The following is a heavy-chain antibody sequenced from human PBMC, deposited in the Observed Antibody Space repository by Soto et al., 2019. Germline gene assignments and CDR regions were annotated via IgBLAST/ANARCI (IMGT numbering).Heavy chain of an antibody. J-gene: IGHJ5*02. CDR2: IYYSGST. CDR1: GGSISSGGYY. V-gene: IGHV4-31*03. D-gene: IGHD3-10*01. CDR3: ARALPIKARSGTYYKTINWFDP. Sequence: PSETLSLASTVSGGSISSGGYYWSWIRQHPGKGLEWVGYIYYSGSTYYNPSLKSRVTISVDTSKNQFSLKLSSVTAADTAVYYCARALPIKARSGTYYKTINWFDPWGQGTLVTVSS.